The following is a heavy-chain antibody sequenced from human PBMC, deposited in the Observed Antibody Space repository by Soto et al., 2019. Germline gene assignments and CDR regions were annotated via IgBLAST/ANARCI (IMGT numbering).Heavy chain of an antibody. V-gene: IGHV3-13*01. CDR3: ARAADSSGYAPFDY. CDR1: GFTFSSYD. D-gene: IGHD3-22*01. J-gene: IGHJ4*02. Sequence: EVQLVESGGGLVQPGGSLRLSCAASGFTFSSYDMHWVRQATGKGLEWVSATGTAGDTYYPGSVKGRFTISRENAKNSLYLQMNSLRAGDTAVYYCARAADSSGYAPFDYWGQGTLVTVSS. CDR2: TGTAGDT.